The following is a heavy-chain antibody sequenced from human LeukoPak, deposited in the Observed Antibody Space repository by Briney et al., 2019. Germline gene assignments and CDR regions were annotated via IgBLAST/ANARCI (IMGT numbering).Heavy chain of an antibody. D-gene: IGHD6-13*01. Sequence: SETLSLTCTVSGGSISSYYWSWIRQPPGKGLEWIGYIYYSGSTNYNPSLKSRVTILVDTSKNQFSLKLSSVTAADTAVYYCAGSGIAAAGTAWFDPWGQGTLVTVSS. CDR3: AGSGIAAAGTAWFDP. CDR1: GGSISSYY. CDR2: IYYSGST. J-gene: IGHJ5*02. V-gene: IGHV4-59*01.